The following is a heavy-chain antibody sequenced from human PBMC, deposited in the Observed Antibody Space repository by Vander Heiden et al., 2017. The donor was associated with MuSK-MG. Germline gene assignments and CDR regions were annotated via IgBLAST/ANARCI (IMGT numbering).Heavy chain of an antibody. CDR3: ARASGRYYYGSGSMGY. CDR2: IWYDGSNK. V-gene: IGHV3-33*01. Sequence: QVQLVESGGGVVQPGRSLRLSCEASGFTFSSYGMHWVRQAPGKGLEWVAVIWYDGSNKYYADSVKGRFTISRDNSKNTLYLQMNSLRAEDTAVYYCARASGRYYYGSGSMGYWGQGTLVTVSS. J-gene: IGHJ4*02. D-gene: IGHD3-10*01. CDR1: GFTFSSYG.